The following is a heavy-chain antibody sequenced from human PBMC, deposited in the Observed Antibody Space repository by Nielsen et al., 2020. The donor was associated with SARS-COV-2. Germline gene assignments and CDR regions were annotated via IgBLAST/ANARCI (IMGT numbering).Heavy chain of an antibody. CDR1: GGSISGYY. CDR3: ARAGGYSGYDFYYYYGMDV. Sequence: SETLSLTCTVSGGSISGYYWSWIRQPPGKGLEWIGYIYYSGSTNYNPSLKSRVAISVDTSKNQFSLKLSSVTAADTAVYYCARAGGYSGYDFYYYYGMDVWGQGTTVTVSS. V-gene: IGHV4-59*01. D-gene: IGHD5-12*01. CDR2: IYYSGST. J-gene: IGHJ6*02.